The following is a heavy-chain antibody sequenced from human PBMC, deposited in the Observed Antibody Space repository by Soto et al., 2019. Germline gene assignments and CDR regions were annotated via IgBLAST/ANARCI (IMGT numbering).Heavy chain of an antibody. CDR2: IDFSGST. D-gene: IGHD3-10*01. V-gene: IGHV4-31*03. CDR3: ARRGSGSYIFDF. CDR1: GSSINCGGYD. J-gene: IGHJ4*02. Sequence: SDTLSLTCSVSGSSINCGGYDWSWIRQHPGKGLEWIGYIDFSGSTYYSVSLKSRVTVSVDTSKNQFSLKLSSVTAADTAVYYCARRGSGSYIFDFWGQGIQVTVSS.